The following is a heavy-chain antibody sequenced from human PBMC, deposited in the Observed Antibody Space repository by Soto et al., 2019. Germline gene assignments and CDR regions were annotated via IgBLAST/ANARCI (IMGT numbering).Heavy chain of an antibody. CDR1: GFTFSNYK. D-gene: IGHD1-1*01. CDR2: ISGSSTYI. J-gene: IGHJ5*02. Sequence: RRLSCVGSGFTFSNYKMNWVRQAPGQGLEWVSSISGSSTYIYYADSVRGRFTISRDNAKNSVHLQMNSLRVEDTAVYFCAREELPPGTSFNSWFDPWGHVTLFTVSS. CDR3: AREELPPGTSFNSWFDP. V-gene: IGHV3-21*01.